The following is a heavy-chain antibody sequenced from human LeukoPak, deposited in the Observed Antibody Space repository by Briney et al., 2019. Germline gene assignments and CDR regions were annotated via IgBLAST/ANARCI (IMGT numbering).Heavy chain of an antibody. CDR1: GGSMTYYY. J-gene: IGHJ4*02. CDR2: IYTSGST. CDR3: ARDLYSYNLDAEY. D-gene: IGHD5-18*01. Sequence: SETLSLTCTVSGGSMTYYYWSWIRQPAGKGLEWIGRIYTSGSTNYNPSLKSRVTMSVDTSKNQFSLKLSSVTAADTAVYYCARDLYSYNLDAEYWGQGTLVTVSS. V-gene: IGHV4-4*07.